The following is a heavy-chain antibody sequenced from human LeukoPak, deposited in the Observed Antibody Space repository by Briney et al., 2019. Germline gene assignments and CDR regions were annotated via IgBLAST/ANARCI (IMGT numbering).Heavy chain of an antibody. Sequence: SVKVSCKASGYTFIAYYIHWVRQAPGQGLEWMGGIIPIFGTANYAQKFQGRVTITADESTSTAYMELSSLRSEDTAVYYCARGRDYGDYSSWFDPWGQGTLVTVSS. CDR2: IIPIFGTA. V-gene: IGHV1-69*13. J-gene: IGHJ5*02. CDR1: GYTFIAYY. CDR3: ARGRDYGDYSSWFDP. D-gene: IGHD4-17*01.